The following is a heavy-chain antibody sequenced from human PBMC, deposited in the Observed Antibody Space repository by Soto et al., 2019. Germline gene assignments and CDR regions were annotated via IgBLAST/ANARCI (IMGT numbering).Heavy chain of an antibody. CDR3: ASLPIAVAGTFDY. J-gene: IGHJ4*02. D-gene: IGHD6-19*01. CDR1: GFTFSSYS. V-gene: IGHV3-21*01. CDR2: ISSSSSYI. Sequence: SLRLSCAASGFTFSSYSMNWVRQAPGKGLEWVSSISSSSSYIYYADSVKGRFTISRDNAKNSLYLQMNSLRAEDTAVYYCASLPIAVAGTFDYWGQGTLVTVSS.